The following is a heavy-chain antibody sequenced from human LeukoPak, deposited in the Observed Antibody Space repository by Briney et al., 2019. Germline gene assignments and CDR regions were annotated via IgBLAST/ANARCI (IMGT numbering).Heavy chain of an antibody. V-gene: IGHV3-11*04. J-gene: IGHJ5*02. CDR1: GFTFSDYY. CDR3: AREAASITMTEEYNWFDP. Sequence: GGSLRLSCAASGFTFSDYYMSWIRQAPGKGLEWVSYISSSGSTIYYADSVKGRFTISRDNAKNSLYLQMNSLRAEDTAVYYCAREAASITMTEEYNWFDPWGQGTLVTVSS. D-gene: IGHD3-10*02. CDR2: ISSSGSTI.